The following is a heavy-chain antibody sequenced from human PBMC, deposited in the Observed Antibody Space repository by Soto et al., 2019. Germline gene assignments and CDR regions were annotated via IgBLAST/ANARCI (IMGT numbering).Heavy chain of an antibody. J-gene: IGHJ3*02. D-gene: IGHD2-15*01. CDR3: ARPQRSGGSALDSNGYPI. V-gene: IGHV5-51*01. CDR1: GYSFTSYR. Sequence: PGESLKISCKGSGYSFTSYRIGWVRQMPGKGLEWMGIIYPGDSDTRYSPSFQGQVTISADKSISTAYLQWSSLKASDTAMYYCARPQRSGGSALDSNGYPIWGQGTMVTVSS. CDR2: IYPGDSDT.